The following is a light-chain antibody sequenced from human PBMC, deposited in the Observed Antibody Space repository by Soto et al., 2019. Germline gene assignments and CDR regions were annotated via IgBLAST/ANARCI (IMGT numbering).Light chain of an antibody. CDR1: QGSRND. CDR3: LQDYNYPWT. Sequence: AIQMTQSPSSLSASVGDRVTITCRASQGSRNDLGWYQQKPGKAPKLLIYAASILQSVVTSRLRGSGSGTDFTLTISSLQPEDFATYYCLQDYNYPWTFGQGTKVEIK. CDR2: AAS. V-gene: IGKV1-6*01. J-gene: IGKJ1*01.